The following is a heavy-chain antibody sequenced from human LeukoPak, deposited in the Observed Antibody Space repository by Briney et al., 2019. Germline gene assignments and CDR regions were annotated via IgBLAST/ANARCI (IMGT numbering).Heavy chain of an antibody. D-gene: IGHD5-24*01. CDR3: ARQTRRDGYNLDY. Sequence: GGSLRLSCAASGCTVSSNYMSWVRQAPGKGLEWVSVIYSGGSTYYADSVKGRFTISRDNSKNTLYLQMNSLRAEDTAVYYCARQTRRDGYNLDYWGQGTLVTVSS. CDR1: GCTVSSNY. V-gene: IGHV3-66*02. CDR2: IYSGGST. J-gene: IGHJ4*02.